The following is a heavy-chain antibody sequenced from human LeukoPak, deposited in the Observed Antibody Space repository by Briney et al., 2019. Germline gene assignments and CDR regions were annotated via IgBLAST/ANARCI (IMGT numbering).Heavy chain of an antibody. D-gene: IGHD2-2*01. Sequence: GASVKVSCKASGGTFSSYAISWVRQAPGQGLEWMGGIIPIFGTANHAQKFQGRVAITADESTSTAYMELSSLRSEDTAVYYCARDIVVVPADSKNYYYGMDVWGQGTTVTVSS. CDR3: ARDIVVVPADSKNYYYGMDV. V-gene: IGHV1-69*13. CDR1: GGTFSSYA. J-gene: IGHJ6*02. CDR2: IIPIFGTA.